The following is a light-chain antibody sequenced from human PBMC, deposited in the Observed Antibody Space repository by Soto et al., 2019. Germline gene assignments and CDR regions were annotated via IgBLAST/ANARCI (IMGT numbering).Light chain of an antibody. CDR2: DAS. Sequence: EIVLTQSPATLSLSPGERATLSCRASETVTSFLAWYQQKPGQAPRLLMYDASIRATGIPARFSGSGSGKDFTLTISSLEPGDVAVYYCQQRTIWPTFGQGTKVEIK. CDR1: ETVTSF. V-gene: IGKV3-11*01. CDR3: QQRTIWPT. J-gene: IGKJ1*01.